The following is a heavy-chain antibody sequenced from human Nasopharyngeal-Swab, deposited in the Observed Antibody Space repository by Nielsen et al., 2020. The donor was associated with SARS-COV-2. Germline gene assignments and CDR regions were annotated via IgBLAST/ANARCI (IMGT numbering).Heavy chain of an antibody. V-gene: IGHV4-39*01. CDR2: IFHSGST. D-gene: IGHD1-14*01. J-gene: IGHJ4*02. Sequence: SETLSLTCTVSGGSISSSSYFWGWIRQPPGKGLEWIGSIFHSGSTCYNPSLKSRVSISVDTAKNQFSLKLSSVTAADTAVYYCGRLYNTNRSLQGFDSWGQGLLVTVPS. CDR1: GGSISSSSYF. CDR3: GRLYNTNRSLQGFDS.